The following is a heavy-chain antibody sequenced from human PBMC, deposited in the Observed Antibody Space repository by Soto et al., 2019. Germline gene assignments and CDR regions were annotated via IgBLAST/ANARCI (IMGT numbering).Heavy chain of an antibody. CDR3: ARGHLDSSSWYPYYYYGMDV. CDR2: INHSGST. D-gene: IGHD6-13*01. CDR1: GGSFSGYY. V-gene: IGHV4-34*01. J-gene: IGHJ6*02. Sequence: PSETLSLTCAVYGGSFSGYYWSWIRQPPGKGLEWIGEINHSGSTNYNPSLKSRVTISVDTSKNQFSLKLSSVTAADTTVYYCARGHLDSSSWYPYYYYGMDVWGQGTTVTVCS.